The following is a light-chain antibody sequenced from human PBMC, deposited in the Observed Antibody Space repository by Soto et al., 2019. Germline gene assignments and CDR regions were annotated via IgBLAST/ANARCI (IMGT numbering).Light chain of an antibody. CDR1: QGLNRN. CDR2: GAS. Sequence: ETVMTQSPDTLSVSPGETATLSCRTSQGLNRNLAWYQQKLGQAPRVLIYGASTRATGIPARFSGSGSGTDFILSISRLQSEDFAVYYCHEYNTWPWTFGQGTKVEIK. V-gene: IGKV3-15*01. J-gene: IGKJ1*01. CDR3: HEYNTWPWT.